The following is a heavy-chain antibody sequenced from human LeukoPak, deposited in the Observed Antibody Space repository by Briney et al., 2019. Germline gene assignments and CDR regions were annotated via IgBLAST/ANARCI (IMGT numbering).Heavy chain of an antibody. J-gene: IGHJ6*02. CDR2: ISSSSSYI. D-gene: IGHD3-22*01. V-gene: IGHV3-21*01. Sequence: KSGGSLRLSCAASGFTFSSYSMNWVRQAPGKGLEWVSSISSSSSYIYYTDSVKGRFTISRDNAKNSLYLQMNSLRAEDTAVYYCARGYDSTGYSLDYYHGMDVWGQGTTVTVSS. CDR1: GFTFSSYS. CDR3: ARGYDSTGYSLDYYHGMDV.